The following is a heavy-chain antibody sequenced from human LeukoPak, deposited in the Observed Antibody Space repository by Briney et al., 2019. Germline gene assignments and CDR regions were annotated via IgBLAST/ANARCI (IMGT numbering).Heavy chain of an antibody. D-gene: IGHD6-19*01. CDR2: IYSTGSV. J-gene: IGHJ4*02. V-gene: IGHV4-59*01. CDR3: ARKGGSGWTFDY. CDR1: GGSISSYY. Sequence: PSETLSLTCTVSGGSISSYYWSWIGQPPGKGLEWIGFIYSTGSVNYNPSLKSRVTIILDTSKNHFSLELNSVTAADTAAYFCARKGGSGWTFDYWGQGILVTVSS.